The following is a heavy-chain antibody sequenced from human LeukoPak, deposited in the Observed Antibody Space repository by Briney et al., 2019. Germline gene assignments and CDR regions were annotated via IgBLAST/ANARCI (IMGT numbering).Heavy chain of an antibody. D-gene: IGHD6-19*01. CDR2: IIPIFGTA. CDR1: GGTFSSYA. J-gene: IGHJ4*02. V-gene: IGHV1-69*05. Sequence: ASVKVSCKASGGTFSSYAISWVRQAPGQGLEWMGGIIPIFGTANYAQKLQGRVTMTTDTSTSTAYMELRSLRSDDTAVYYCARELMYSSGWTCYVDNWGQGTLVTVSS. CDR3: ARELMYSSGWTCYVDN.